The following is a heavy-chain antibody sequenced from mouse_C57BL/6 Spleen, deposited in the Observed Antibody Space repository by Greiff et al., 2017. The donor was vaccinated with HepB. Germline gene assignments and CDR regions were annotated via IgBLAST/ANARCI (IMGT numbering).Heavy chain of an antibody. V-gene: IGHV1-19*01. D-gene: IGHD2-4*01. Sequence: EVQLQQSGPVLVKPGASVKMSCKASGYTFTDYYMNWVKQSHGKSLEWIGVINPYNGGTSYNQKFKGKATLTVDKSSSTAYMELNSLTSEDSAVYDCARGYYDYDGGFDYWGQGTTLTVSS. J-gene: IGHJ2*01. CDR3: ARGYYDYDGGFDY. CDR2: INPYNGGT. CDR1: GYTFTDYY.